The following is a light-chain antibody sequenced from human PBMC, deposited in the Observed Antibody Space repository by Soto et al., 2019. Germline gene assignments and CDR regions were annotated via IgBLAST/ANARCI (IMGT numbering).Light chain of an antibody. J-gene: IGKJ1*01. V-gene: IGKV1-39*01. Sequence: IQMTPSPSSLSASVVDRVTITFRASESIRSYLNWAQQKPGNAPKLLIYAASTLPSGIASRFSGSGSGTDFIFTITSLQPEDFATYFCQQSYNSPPTFGQGTKVDIK. CDR2: AAS. CDR1: ESIRSY. CDR3: QQSYNSPPT.